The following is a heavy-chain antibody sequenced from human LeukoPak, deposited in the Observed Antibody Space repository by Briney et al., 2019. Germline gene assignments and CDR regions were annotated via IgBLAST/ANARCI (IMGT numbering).Heavy chain of an antibody. V-gene: IGHV4-34*01. CDR1: EGSFSGYY. Sequence: SETLSLTCAVYEGSFSGYYWSWIRQPPGKGLEWIGEINHSGSTNYNPSLKSRVTISVDTSKNQFSLKLSSVTAADTAVYYCARGSTPPYYYYGMDVWGKGTTVTVSS. J-gene: IGHJ6*04. CDR2: INHSGST. CDR3: ARGSTPPYYYYGMDV.